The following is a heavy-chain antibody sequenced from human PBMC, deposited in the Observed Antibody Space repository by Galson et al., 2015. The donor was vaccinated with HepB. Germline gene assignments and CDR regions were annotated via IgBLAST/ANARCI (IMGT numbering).Heavy chain of an antibody. J-gene: IGHJ4*02. V-gene: IGHV5-51*01. D-gene: IGHD3-22*01. CDR1: GYSFISYW. CDR2: IYPGDSDT. Sequence: QSGAEVKKPGESLKISCTGSGYSFISYWIGWVRQLPGKGLEWMGIIYPGDSDTRYSPSFQGQVTISADKSISTAYLQWSSLKASDTAMYYCARLRYRYYYDSSGHPDYWGQGTLVTVSS. CDR3: ARLRYRYYYDSSGHPDY.